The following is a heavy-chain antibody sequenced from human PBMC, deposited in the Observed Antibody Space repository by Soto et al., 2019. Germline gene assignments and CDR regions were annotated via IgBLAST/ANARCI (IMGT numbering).Heavy chain of an antibody. CDR2: ISSSSSYI. D-gene: IGHD2-8*01. CDR3: ARELRDVDWYFDL. J-gene: IGHJ2*01. CDR1: GFTFSSYS. V-gene: IGHV3-21*01. Sequence: EVQLVESGGGLVKPGGSLRLSCAASGFTFSSYSMNWVRQAPGKGLEWVSSISSSSSYIYYSDSVKGRFTISRDNAKKSLYLQMNSLRAEDTAVYYCARELRDVDWYFDLWGRGTLVTVSS.